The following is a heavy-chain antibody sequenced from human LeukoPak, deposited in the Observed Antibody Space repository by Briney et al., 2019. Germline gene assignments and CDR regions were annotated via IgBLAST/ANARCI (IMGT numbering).Heavy chain of an antibody. CDR2: ISWNSGSI. V-gene: IGHV3-9*01. Sequence: PGGSLRLSCAASGFTFDDYAMHWVRQAPGKGLEWVSGISWNSGSIGYADSVKGRFTISRDNAKNSLYLQMNSLRAEDTALYYRAKDSNYDLLYFQHWGQGTLVTVSS. D-gene: IGHD3-9*01. CDR3: AKDSNYDLLYFQH. CDR1: GFTFDDYA. J-gene: IGHJ1*01.